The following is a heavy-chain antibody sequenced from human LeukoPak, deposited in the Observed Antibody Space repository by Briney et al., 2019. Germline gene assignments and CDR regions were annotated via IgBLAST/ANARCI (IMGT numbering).Heavy chain of an antibody. CDR2: INWNGGST. CDR1: GFTFDDYG. V-gene: IGHV3-20*04. CDR3: ARGGHSGYDFESNDY. J-gene: IGHJ4*02. D-gene: IGHD5-12*01. Sequence: GGSLRLSCAASGFTFDDYGMSWVRQAPGKGLEWVSGINWNGGSTGYADSVKGRFTISRDNAKNSLYLQMNSLRAEDTALYYCARGGHSGYDFESNDYWGQGTLVTVSS.